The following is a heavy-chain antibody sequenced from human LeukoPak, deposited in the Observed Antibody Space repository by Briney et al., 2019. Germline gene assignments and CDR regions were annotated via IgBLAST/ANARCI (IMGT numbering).Heavy chain of an antibody. V-gene: IGHV4-4*07. CDR2: IYSGGTT. CDR1: GGSLGSYY. CDR3: ARSLDGYNIDY. J-gene: IGHJ4*02. Sequence: SETLSLTCTISGGSLGSYYCYWMRQPAGKGLEWIGRIYSGGTTAYNASLQSRVTMSVDTSKNQFSLKLSSVTAADTALYYCARSLDGYNIDYWGQGTLVTVSS. D-gene: IGHD5-24*01.